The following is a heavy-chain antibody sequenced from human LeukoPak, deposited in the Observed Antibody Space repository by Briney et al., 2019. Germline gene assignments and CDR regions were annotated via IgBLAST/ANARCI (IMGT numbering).Heavy chain of an antibody. J-gene: IGHJ4*02. D-gene: IGHD4-23*01. CDR2: INSDGSST. Sequence: GGSLRLSCAASGFTFSSYWMHWVRQAPGKGLVWVSRINSDGSSTSYADSVKGRFTISRDNAKNTLYLQMNSLRAEDAAVYYCARDRAPYYGGNSGGFDYWGQGTLVTASS. V-gene: IGHV3-74*01. CDR3: ARDRAPYYGGNSGGFDY. CDR1: GFTFSSYW.